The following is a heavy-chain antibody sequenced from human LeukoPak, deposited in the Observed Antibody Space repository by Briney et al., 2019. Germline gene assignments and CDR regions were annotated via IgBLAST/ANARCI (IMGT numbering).Heavy chain of an antibody. D-gene: IGHD2/OR15-2a*01. CDR1: GFTFSSYG. J-gene: IGHJ4*02. Sequence: PGGSLRLSCAASGFTFSSYGMHWVRQAPGKGLEWVALIWYDGSNKYYADSVKGRSTISRDNSKNTLYLQMNSLRAEDTAVYYCARDRVALSYYFDYWGQGTLVTVSS. CDR3: ARDRVALSYYFDY. V-gene: IGHV3-33*01. CDR2: IWYDGSNK.